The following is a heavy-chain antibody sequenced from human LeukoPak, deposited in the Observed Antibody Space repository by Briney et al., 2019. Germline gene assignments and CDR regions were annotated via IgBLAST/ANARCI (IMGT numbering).Heavy chain of an antibody. D-gene: IGHD1-26*01. V-gene: IGHV3-15*01. CDR3: TTEQEIVD. CDR1: GFTSRNAW. J-gene: IGHJ4*02. Sequence: PRGSPRHSCAAPGFTSRNAWMSWVPQAPGKGLEWVGRIKSKTDGGTTDYAAPVKGRFTIARDDSKNTLYLQTNSLKTEGTAVYYCTTEQEIVDWGQGTLVTVSS. CDR2: IKSKTDGGTT.